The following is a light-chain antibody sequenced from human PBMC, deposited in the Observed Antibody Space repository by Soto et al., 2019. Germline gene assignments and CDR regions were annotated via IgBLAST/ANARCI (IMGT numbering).Light chain of an antibody. CDR1: QSVSSTY. J-gene: IGKJ1*01. CDR2: GAS. Sequence: EIVLTQSPGTLSLSPGERATLSCRASQSVSSTYVAWYQRKSGQAPRLLIYGASSRATGIPDRFSGSGSGTDFTLTISGLGPEDFAVYYCQQYGSSGTFGQGTKVDIK. CDR3: QQYGSSGT. V-gene: IGKV3-20*01.